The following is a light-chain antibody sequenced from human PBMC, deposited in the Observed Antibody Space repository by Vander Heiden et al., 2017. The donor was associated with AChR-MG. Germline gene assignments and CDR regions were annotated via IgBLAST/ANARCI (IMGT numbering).Light chain of an antibody. CDR3: QQRRFWLT. Sequence: EIVLTQSPATLSLSPGDRATLSCWASQSVVNHLAWYQKKPGQAPRLLIYDASNRATGIPARFSGSGSGTDFTLTISSLEPEDFAVYYCQQRRFWLTFGGGTKVEIK. CDR1: QSVVNH. CDR2: DAS. J-gene: IGKJ4*01. V-gene: IGKV3-11*01.